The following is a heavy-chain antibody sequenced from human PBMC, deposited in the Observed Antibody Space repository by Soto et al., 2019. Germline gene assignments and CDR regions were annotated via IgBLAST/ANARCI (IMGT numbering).Heavy chain of an antibody. CDR2: VSDGGTSA. V-gene: IGHV3-23*01. CDR3: VDRCSGGRCSPFDY. J-gene: IGHJ4*02. D-gene: IGHD2-15*01. Sequence: EVQLLESGGGLVQPGGSLRLSCAASGFTFNTYAMGWVRQAPGKGLEWVSAVSDGGTSAYYAASVEGRFTISRDNSKNTLYLQMNSLRVEDTARYYCVDRCSGGRCSPFDYWGQGTLVTVAS. CDR1: GFTFNTYA.